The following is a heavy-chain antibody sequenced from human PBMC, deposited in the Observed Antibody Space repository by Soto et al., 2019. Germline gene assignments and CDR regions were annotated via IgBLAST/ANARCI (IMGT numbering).Heavy chain of an antibody. Sequence: TLSLTCTVSGGSISSYYWSWIRQPPGKGLEWIGYIYYSGSTNYNPSLKSRVTISVDTSKNQFSLKLSSVTAADTAVYYCARGYGSWGWWYGMDVWGQGTTVTVSS. D-gene: IGHD2-15*01. CDR3: ARGYGSWGWWYGMDV. V-gene: IGHV4-59*01. CDR2: IYYSGST. CDR1: GGSISSYY. J-gene: IGHJ6*02.